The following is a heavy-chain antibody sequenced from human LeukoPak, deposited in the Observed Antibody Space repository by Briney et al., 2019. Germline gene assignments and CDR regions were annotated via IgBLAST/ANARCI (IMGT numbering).Heavy chain of an antibody. CDR1: GGSFSGYY. V-gene: IGHV4-34*01. CDR2: INHSGST. Sequence: PSETLSLTCAVSGGSFSGYYWSWIRQPPGKGLEWIGEINHSGSTNYNPSLKSRVTISVDTSKNQFSLKLSSVTAADTAVYYCARRKRGPGVPRTHPIGDSSGYYNRQYYFDYWGQGTLVTVSS. D-gene: IGHD3-22*01. CDR3: ARRKRGPGVPRTHPIGDSSGYYNRQYYFDY. J-gene: IGHJ4*02.